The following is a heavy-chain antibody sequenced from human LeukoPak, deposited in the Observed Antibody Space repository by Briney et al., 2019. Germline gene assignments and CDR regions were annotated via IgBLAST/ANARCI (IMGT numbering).Heavy chain of an antibody. CDR3: ARGSMITFGGVNPYYFDS. J-gene: IGHJ4*02. CDR2: ISSSSSYI. Sequence: GGSLRLSCAASGFTFSSYSMNWGRQAPGQGLEWVSSISSSSSYIYYATSVKGRFTISRDNAKNSLYLQMNSLRAEDTAVYYCARGSMITFGGVNPYYFDSWGQGTLVTVSS. CDR1: GFTFSSYS. D-gene: IGHD3-16*01. V-gene: IGHV3-21*01.